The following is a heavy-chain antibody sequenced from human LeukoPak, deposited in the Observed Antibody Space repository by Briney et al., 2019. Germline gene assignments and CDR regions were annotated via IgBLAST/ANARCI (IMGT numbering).Heavy chain of an antibody. CDR2: IYYTGST. Sequence: SETLSLTCTVSGHSISSYYWNWIRQPPGKGLEWIGYIYYTGSTNCNPSLKSRVTMSVDTSKNQFSLKLNSVTAADTAVYYCARGLRSSSWFFDHWGQGTLVTVSS. CDR1: GHSISSYY. V-gene: IGHV4-59*01. D-gene: IGHD6-13*01. CDR3: ARGLRSSSWFFDH. J-gene: IGHJ4*02.